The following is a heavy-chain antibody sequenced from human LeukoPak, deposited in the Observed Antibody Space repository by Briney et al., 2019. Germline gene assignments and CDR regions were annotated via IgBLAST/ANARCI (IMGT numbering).Heavy chain of an antibody. CDR1: GGSISSYY. D-gene: IGHD2-2*01. CDR3: ATRPHCSSASCPNFVDY. CDR2: IYYSGST. J-gene: IGHJ4*02. Sequence: SETLSLTCTVSGGSISSYYWSWIRQPPGKGLEWIGYIYYSGSTNYNPSLRSRVTVSVDRSKDQFSLKLTSVTAADTAVYYCATRPHCSSASCPNFVDYWGQGTLVTVSS. V-gene: IGHV4-59*12.